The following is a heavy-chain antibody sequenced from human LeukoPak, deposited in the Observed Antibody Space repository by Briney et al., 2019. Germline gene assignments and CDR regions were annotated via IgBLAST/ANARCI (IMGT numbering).Heavy chain of an antibody. D-gene: IGHD2-15*01. CDR3: ARAYCSGGSCYDY. CDR1: GGSISSYY. V-gene: IGHV4-59*12. J-gene: IGHJ4*02. Sequence: SETLSLTCSVSGGSISSYYWSWIRQPPGKGLEWIGYIYYSGSTNYNPSLKSRVTISVDKSKNQFSLKLSSVTAADTAVYYCARAYCSGGSCYDYWGQGTLVTVSS. CDR2: IYYSGST.